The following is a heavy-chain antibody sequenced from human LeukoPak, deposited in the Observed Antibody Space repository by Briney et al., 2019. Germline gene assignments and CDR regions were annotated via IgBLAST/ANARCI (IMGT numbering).Heavy chain of an antibody. D-gene: IGHD6-6*01. Sequence: GGSLRLSCAASGFTFSSYDMHWVRQATGKGLEWVSAIGTAGDTYYPGSVKGRFTISRENAKNSLYLQMNSLRAGDTAVYYCARDAEGSSSDYFSMDVWGKGTTVTVSS. V-gene: IGHV3-13*01. CDR3: ARDAEGSSSDYFSMDV. CDR2: IGTAGDT. J-gene: IGHJ6*03. CDR1: GFTFSSYD.